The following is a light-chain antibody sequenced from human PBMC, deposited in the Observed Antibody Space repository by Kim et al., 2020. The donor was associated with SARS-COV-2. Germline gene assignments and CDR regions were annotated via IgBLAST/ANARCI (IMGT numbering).Light chain of an antibody. CDR1: SSDVGGYNY. CDR2: EVT. J-gene: IGLJ3*02. CDR3: SSYGGSNNWL. Sequence: QSALTQPPSASGSPGQSVTISCTGTSSDVGGYNYVSWYQQHPGKAPKLMIYEVTKRPSGVPDRFSGSKSGNTASLTVSGLQAEDEADYYCSSYGGSNNWLFGGGTQLTVL. V-gene: IGLV2-8*01.